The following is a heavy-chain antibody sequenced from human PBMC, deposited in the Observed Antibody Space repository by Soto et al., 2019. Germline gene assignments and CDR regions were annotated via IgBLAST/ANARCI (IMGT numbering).Heavy chain of an antibody. Sequence: GGSLRLSCVASGFTVSGNYMRWVRQAPGKGLEWVSAIYSGGSTYYADSVEGRFTISRDNSKNALYLQMNSLRLEDTAVYYCARGQQAPDALDIWGQGTVVTVSS. CDR2: IYSGGST. J-gene: IGHJ3*02. CDR1: GFTVSGNY. CDR3: ARGQQAPDALDI. V-gene: IGHV3-66*01.